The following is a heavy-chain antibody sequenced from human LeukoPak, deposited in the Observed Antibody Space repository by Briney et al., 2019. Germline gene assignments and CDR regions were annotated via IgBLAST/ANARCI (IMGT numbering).Heavy chain of an antibody. Sequence: PGGSLRLSCAASGVTFSSYAMSWVRQAPGKGLEWVSAISGSGGSTYYADSVKGRFTISRDNSKNTLYLQMNSLRAEDTAVYYCAKDRGYCSSTSCYKGGGDFDYWGQGTLVTVSS. J-gene: IGHJ4*02. V-gene: IGHV3-23*01. CDR1: GVTFSSYA. CDR2: ISGSGGST. D-gene: IGHD2-2*02. CDR3: AKDRGYCSSTSCYKGGGDFDY.